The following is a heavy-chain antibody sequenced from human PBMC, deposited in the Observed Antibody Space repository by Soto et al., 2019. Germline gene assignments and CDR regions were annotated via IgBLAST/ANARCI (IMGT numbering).Heavy chain of an antibody. Sequence: EVQLVEAGGGLGKPGRSLRLSCAASGFTFQDYAMHWVRQAPGKGLEWVESINGNSGKIGYWDSVKGRFTISRDNVKSAMYVEMTSLRVEGTAVYYCVRDVGDVANSLLYWGQGTLVTVSS. D-gene: IGHD5-12*01. V-gene: IGHV3-9*01. J-gene: IGHJ4*02. CDR1: GFTFQDYA. CDR3: VRDVGDVANSLLY. CDR2: INGNSGKI.